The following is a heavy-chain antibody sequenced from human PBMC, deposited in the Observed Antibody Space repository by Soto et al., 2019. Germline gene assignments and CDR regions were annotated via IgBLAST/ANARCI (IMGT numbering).Heavy chain of an antibody. V-gene: IGHV4-4*07. Sequence: PSETLSLTCTVSGVSITGYYWNCIRQPAGKGPEWIGHIFGSGSTYYNPFRRGRVSMPVDTSKNQFSLKVTHVTAADTAVYFCAALAPAIIYSMDVWGQGTTVTVSS. CDR1: GVSITGYY. J-gene: IGHJ6*02. CDR2: IFGSGST. D-gene: IGHD2-2*01. CDR3: AALAPAIIYSMDV.